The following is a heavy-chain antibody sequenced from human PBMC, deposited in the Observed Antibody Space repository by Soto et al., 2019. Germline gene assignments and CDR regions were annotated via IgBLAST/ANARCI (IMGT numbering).Heavy chain of an antibody. CDR3: ATDGAAGSVMEV. Sequence: SLTLSCAPSGFTFSTYGMKWVRQGTGKGLEWGSSISSGSKNIHSADSLKGRHTSSKDNGRNSHYLQLNSLRAEDTAVYYCATDGAAGSVMEVLGQGTTVTVSS. CDR1: GFTFSTYG. V-gene: IGHV3-21*01. D-gene: IGHD6-13*01. J-gene: IGHJ6*02. CDR2: ISSGSKNI.